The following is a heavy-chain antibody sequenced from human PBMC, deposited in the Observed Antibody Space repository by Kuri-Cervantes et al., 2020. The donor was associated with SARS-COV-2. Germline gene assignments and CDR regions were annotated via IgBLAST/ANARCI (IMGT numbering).Heavy chain of an antibody. D-gene: IGHD1-1*01. Sequence: GESLKISCAASGFTFSGHWIHWVRQAPGKGLVWVSRINPDGSYTNNADSVEGRFTLSRDNAKNMLFLQMNSLRAEDTAVYYCVRDGDHWNFDCWGQGTLVTVSS. CDR2: INPDGSYT. V-gene: IGHV3-74*01. CDR3: VRDGDHWNFDC. J-gene: IGHJ4*02. CDR1: GFTFSGHW.